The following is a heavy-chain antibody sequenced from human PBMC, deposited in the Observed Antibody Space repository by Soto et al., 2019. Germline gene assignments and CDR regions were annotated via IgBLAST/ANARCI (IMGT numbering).Heavy chain of an antibody. CDR3: ARVGGSYSPLDY. Sequence: SETLSLTCTVSGGSISSGDYYWSWIRQPPGKGLEWIGYIYYSGSTYYNPSLKSRVTISVDTSKNQFSLKLSSVTAADTAVYYCARVGGSYSPLDYWGQGTLVTVSS. V-gene: IGHV4-30-4*01. CDR1: GGSISSGDYY. D-gene: IGHD1-26*01. J-gene: IGHJ4*02. CDR2: IYYSGST.